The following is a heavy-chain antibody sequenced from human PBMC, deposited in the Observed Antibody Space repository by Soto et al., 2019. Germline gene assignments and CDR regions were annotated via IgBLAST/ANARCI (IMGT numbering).Heavy chain of an antibody. CDR1: GGSISSSNW. V-gene: IGHV4-4*02. CDR2: INHSGST. Sequence: QVQLQESGPGLVTPSGTLSLTCAVSGGSISSSNWWSWVRQPPGKGLAWIGEINHSGSTNYNPSPKSRVTISVDKSKNQFALKLSSVTAADTAVYYCARVAVAGTRVDYWGQGTLDTVST. CDR3: ARVAVAGTRVDY. D-gene: IGHD6-19*01. J-gene: IGHJ4*02.